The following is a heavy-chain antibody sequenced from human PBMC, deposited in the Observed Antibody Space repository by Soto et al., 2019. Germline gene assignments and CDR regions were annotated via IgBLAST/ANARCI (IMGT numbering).Heavy chain of an antibody. CDR2: IYKDFT. D-gene: IGHD2-15*01. CDR3: AREPRYCSGGSCSIMGDAFDI. CDR1: GFTVTDIY. V-gene: IGHV3-66*01. Sequence: EVQLVGSGGGLVQPRGSLRVSCVASGFTVTDIYMNWVRQAPGKGLEWVSVIYKDFTDYADFVKGRFSVSTDSSKNALYLQMDNLRAEDTAVYYCAREPRYCSGGSCSIMGDAFDIWGQGAMVTVSS. J-gene: IGHJ3*02.